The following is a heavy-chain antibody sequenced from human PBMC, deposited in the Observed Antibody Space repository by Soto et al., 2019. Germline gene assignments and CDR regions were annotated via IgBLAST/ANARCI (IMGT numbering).Heavy chain of an antibody. D-gene: IGHD3-16*01. CDR2: IYAGDFDT. CDR3: AKLRGTMLHPRDAFDI. Sequence: GESLKISCEGSGYTFTNYWIALVRQMPRKGLEWMGVIYAGDFDTRYSPSFQGQVTISADKSITTAYLQWSSLKASDTAMYYCAKLRGTMLHPRDAFDIWGQGTMVNVSS. J-gene: IGHJ3*02. V-gene: IGHV5-51*01. CDR1: GYTFTNYW.